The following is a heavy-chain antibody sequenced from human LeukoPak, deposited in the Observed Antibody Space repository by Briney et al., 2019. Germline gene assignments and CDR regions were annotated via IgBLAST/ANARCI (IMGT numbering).Heavy chain of an antibody. CDR2: INPSGGNT. V-gene: IGHV1-46*01. CDR3: AREISVQGYSSAGGAFDI. D-gene: IGHD6-25*01. CDR1: GYTFTSYY. J-gene: IGHJ3*02. Sequence: ASVKVSCKASGYTFTSYYMHWVRQAPGQGLEWMGIINPSGGNTSYAQKFQGRVTMTRDTSTSTVYMELSSLRSEDTAVYYCAREISVQGYSSAGGAFDIWGQGTMVTVSS.